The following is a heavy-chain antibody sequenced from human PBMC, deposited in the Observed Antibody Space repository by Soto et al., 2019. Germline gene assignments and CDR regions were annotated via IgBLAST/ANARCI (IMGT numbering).Heavy chain of an antibody. CDR3: ARHTKAAAGKGGLEY. CDR2: IYYTGST. Sequence: QVQLQESGPGLAKPSETLSLTCTVSGGSISSYYWSWIRQPPGKGLEWIGYIYYTGSTNYNPSLKSRVTISVDTSKNQFSLKLSSVTAADTAVYYCARHTKAAAGKGGLEYWGQGSLVAVSS. V-gene: IGHV4-59*08. J-gene: IGHJ4*02. CDR1: GGSISSYY. D-gene: IGHD6-13*01.